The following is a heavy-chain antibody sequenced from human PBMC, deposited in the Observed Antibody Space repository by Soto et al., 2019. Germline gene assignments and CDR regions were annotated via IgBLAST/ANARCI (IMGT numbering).Heavy chain of an antibody. CDR3: GRHATYYDILSGYYFDY. CDR1: GYSFTSYK. J-gene: IGHJ4*02. CDR2: IYPGDSVT. V-gene: IGHV5-51*01. D-gene: IGHD3-9*01. Sequence: PGESLKISCKGSGYSFTSYKIAWVRQMPGKGLEWMGIIYPGDSVTRYSPSFQGQVTISADKSTSTAYLQWSSLKASDTAMYYCGRHATYYDILSGYYFDYWGQGTLVTVSS.